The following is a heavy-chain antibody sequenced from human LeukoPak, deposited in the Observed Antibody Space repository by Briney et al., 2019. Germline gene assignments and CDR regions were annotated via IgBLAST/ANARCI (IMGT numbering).Heavy chain of an antibody. CDR2: IRYDGSNK. CDR1: GFTFSSYG. CDR3: AKDYYQLLQGYFQH. D-gene: IGHD2-2*01. V-gene: IGHV3-30*02. J-gene: IGHJ1*01. Sequence: GGSLRLSCAASGFTFSSYGMHWVRQAPGKGLEWVAFIRYDGSNKYYADSVKGRFTISRDNSKNTLYLQMNSLRAEDTAVYYCAKDYYQLLQGYFQHWGQGTLVTVSS.